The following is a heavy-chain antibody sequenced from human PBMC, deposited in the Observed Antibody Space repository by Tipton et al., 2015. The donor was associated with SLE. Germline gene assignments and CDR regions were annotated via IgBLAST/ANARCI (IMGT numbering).Heavy chain of an antibody. CDR3: ARAHYDFRSYNLDY. Sequence: SLRLSCEGSGYTFNRYWMHWVRQAPGKGLVWVSRINTDGSGKDYAESVKGRFTISRDNAKNTLYLQMNSLRAEDTAVYYCARAHYDFRSYNLDYRGQGTLVTVSS. V-gene: IGHV3-74*01. D-gene: IGHD3-3*01. CDR1: GYTFNRYW. J-gene: IGHJ4*02. CDR2: INTDGSGK.